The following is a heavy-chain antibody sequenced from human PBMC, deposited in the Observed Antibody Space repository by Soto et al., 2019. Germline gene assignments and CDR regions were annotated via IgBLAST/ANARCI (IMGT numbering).Heavy chain of an antibody. J-gene: IGHJ6*02. Sequence: GGSLRLSCAASGFTFTNYDMHWVRQAPGKGLEWMALILHDGSAEYYADSVKGRFTISRDNSKNTLYLQMNSLRAEDTAVYYCARSRDGYSFYFYYGMDGWGQGTTVTVSS. CDR1: GFTFTNYD. D-gene: IGHD4-4*01. CDR3: ARSRDGYSFYFYYGMDG. CDR2: ILHDGSAE. V-gene: IGHV3-30*03.